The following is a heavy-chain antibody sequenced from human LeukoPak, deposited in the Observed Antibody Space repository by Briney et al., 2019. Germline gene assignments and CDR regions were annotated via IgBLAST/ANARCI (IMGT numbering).Heavy chain of an antibody. CDR2: MYNSGST. CDR3: ARGIESYGDYGY. J-gene: IGHJ4*02. Sequence: PSETLPLTCTVPGGSISGSYWSWFRQPPGKGLEWIAYMYNSGSTNYNPSLKSRVTISIDTSKNQFSLKLSSLTAADTAIYYCARGIESYGDYGYWGQGILVTVSS. D-gene: IGHD4-17*01. CDR1: GGSISGSY. V-gene: IGHV4-59*01.